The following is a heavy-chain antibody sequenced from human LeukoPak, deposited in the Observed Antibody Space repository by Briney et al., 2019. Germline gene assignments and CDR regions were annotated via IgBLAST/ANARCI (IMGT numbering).Heavy chain of an antibody. CDR3: ARGGSGGCRLGPTCAFDP. CDR2: TYYRSKWSN. D-gene: IGHD1-26*01. J-gene: IGHJ5*02. V-gene: IGHV6-1*01. CDR1: GDSVSSNSGA. Sequence: SQTLSLTCAISGDSVSSNSGAWNWIRQSPSRGLEWLGRTYYRSKWSNDYAVSVRSRITTNADTSKNQFSLQLNSVTSEDTAVYYCARGGSGGCRLGPTCAFDPWGQGTLVTVSA.